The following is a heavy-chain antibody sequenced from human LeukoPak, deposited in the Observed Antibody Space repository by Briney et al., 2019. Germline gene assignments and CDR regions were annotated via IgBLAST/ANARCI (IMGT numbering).Heavy chain of an antibody. CDR3: TRAVAGHPD. Sequence: SETLSLTCGVSGVPFSNYYWSWVRQSPRQGLGWIGEINHSGYTNYNPSLKSRVTMSIDTSKNQFSLKLTSVTAADAGVYYCTRAVAGHPDWGQGTLVTVSS. CDR2: INHSGYT. CDR1: GVPFSNYY. D-gene: IGHD6-19*01. J-gene: IGHJ4*02. V-gene: IGHV4-34*01.